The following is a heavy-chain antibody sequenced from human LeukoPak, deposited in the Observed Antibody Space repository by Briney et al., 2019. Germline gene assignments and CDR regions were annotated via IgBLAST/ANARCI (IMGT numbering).Heavy chain of an antibody. D-gene: IGHD3-22*01. CDR3: AKSYDTSGRRAFDI. CDR1: GFTFSRYA. J-gene: IGHJ3*02. V-gene: IGHV3-23*01. Sequence: GGSLRLSCAASGFTFSRYAMSWVRQAPGKGLEWVSAISVDGTHTYYADSVKGQFTISKDNSENTLHLQMNSLSAEDTAVYYCAKSYDTSGRRAFDIWGQGTMVTVSS. CDR2: ISVDGTHT.